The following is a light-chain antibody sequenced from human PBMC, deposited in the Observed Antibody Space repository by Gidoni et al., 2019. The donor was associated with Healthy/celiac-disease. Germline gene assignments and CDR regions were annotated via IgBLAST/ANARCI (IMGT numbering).Light chain of an antibody. Sequence: EIVLTQSQATLSLSPGERATLSCRASQSVSSYLAWYQQKPGQAPRLLIYDASNRATGIPARFSGSWSGTDFTLTISSLEPEDFAVYYCQQRSNWPPTWTFGQGTKVEIK. V-gene: IGKV3-11*01. J-gene: IGKJ1*01. CDR1: QSVSSY. CDR3: QQRSNWPPTWT. CDR2: DAS.